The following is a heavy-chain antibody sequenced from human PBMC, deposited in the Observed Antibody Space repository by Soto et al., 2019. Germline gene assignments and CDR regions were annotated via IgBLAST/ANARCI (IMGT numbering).Heavy chain of an antibody. J-gene: IGHJ3*01. CDR2: ISGSGGSA. Sequence: GGSLRLSCAASGFTFSNYAMNWVRQAPGKGLEGVSVISGSGGSAYYADSVQGRFTISRDNSKNTLYLQMNSLRAEDTAIYYCVREGSGWYSRGSFDFWGRGAMVTVSS. CDR1: GFTFSNYA. V-gene: IGHV3-23*01. D-gene: IGHD6-19*01. CDR3: VREGSGWYSRGSFDF.